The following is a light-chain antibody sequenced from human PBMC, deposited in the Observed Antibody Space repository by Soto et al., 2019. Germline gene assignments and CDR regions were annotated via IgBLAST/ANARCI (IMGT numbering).Light chain of an antibody. CDR3: QQYNSYPLT. Sequence: THMTHAPSTLSASVLYRVTITFLASQSIGSWLAWYQQKPGTAPKVLIYHASNLQSGVPSRFSGSGSGTEFTLTISSLQPDDFATYYCQQYNSYPLTFGGGTKVDIK. J-gene: IGKJ4*01. V-gene: IGKV1-5*01. CDR2: HAS. CDR1: QSIGSW.